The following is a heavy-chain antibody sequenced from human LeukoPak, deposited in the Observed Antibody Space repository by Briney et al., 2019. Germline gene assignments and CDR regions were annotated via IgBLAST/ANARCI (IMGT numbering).Heavy chain of an antibody. CDR2: ISYDGSNK. D-gene: IGHD2/OR15-2a*01. V-gene: IGHV3-30*18. CDR3: AKDFYEARPRHSYYGMDV. Sequence: GGSLRLSCAASGFTFSSYGMHWVRQAPGKGLEWVAVISYDGSNKYYADSVKGRFTISRDNSKNTLYLQMNSLRAEDTAVYYCAKDFYEARPRHSYYGMDVWGQGTTVTVSS. CDR1: GFTFSSYG. J-gene: IGHJ6*02.